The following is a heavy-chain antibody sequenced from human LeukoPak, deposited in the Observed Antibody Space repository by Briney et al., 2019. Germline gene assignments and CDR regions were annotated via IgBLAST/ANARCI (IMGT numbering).Heavy chain of an antibody. V-gene: IGHV4-61*01. Sequence: SETLSLTCTVSGGSISSGSDYWSWIRQPPGKGLEWIGYIFFSGSTNYNPSLKSRVTMSVDTSKNQFSLNLSSVTAADTAVYYCARGEMATIEDAFDIWGQGTMVTVSS. D-gene: IGHD5-24*01. CDR2: IFFSGST. CDR1: GGSISSGSDY. J-gene: IGHJ3*02. CDR3: ARGEMATIEDAFDI.